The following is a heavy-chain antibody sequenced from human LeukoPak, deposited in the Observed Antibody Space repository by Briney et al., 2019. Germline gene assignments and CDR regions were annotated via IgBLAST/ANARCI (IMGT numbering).Heavy chain of an antibody. CDR3: AAGATATRIYYYYGMDV. D-gene: IGHD3-3*02. Sequence: SVKVSCKASGGTFSRYAISWVRQSPGQGLEWMGGIIPIFGTANYAQKFQGRVTITADKSTSTAYMELSSLRSEDTAVYYCAAGATATRIYYYYGMDVWGEETTVTVSS. CDR1: GGTFSRYA. CDR2: IIPIFGTA. J-gene: IGHJ6*04. V-gene: IGHV1-69*06.